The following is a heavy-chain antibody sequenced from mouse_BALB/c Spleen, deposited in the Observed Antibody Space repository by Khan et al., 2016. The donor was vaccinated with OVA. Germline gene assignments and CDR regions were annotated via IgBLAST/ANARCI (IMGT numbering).Heavy chain of an antibody. CDR3: ARGGSSGPAWFAY. V-gene: IGHV3-6*02. CDR2: IRYDGNS. CDR1: GYSITSGYF. Sequence: EVKLEESGPGLVKPSQSLSLTCSVTGYSITSGYFWNWIRQFPGNKLEWMGYIRYDGNSNYNPSLKNRISITRDTSKNQFFLKLNSVTPEDTATYYCARGGSSGPAWFAYGGQGTLVTVSA. D-gene: IGHD3-1*01. J-gene: IGHJ3*01.